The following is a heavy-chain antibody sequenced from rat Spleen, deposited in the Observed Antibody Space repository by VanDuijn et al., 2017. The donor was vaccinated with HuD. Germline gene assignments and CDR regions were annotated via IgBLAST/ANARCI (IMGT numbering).Heavy chain of an antibody. J-gene: IGHJ2*01. CDR1: GFTFSDYG. D-gene: IGHD1-1*01. Sequence: EVQLVESGGGLVQPGRSLKLSCAASGFTFSDYGMPWVRQAPTKGLEWVATISYAGSNTYYRDSVKGRFTISRDNAKSTLYLQMDSLRSEDTATYFCARHGNSGDYLDYWGQGVMVTVSS. CDR2: ISYAGSNT. CDR3: ARHGNSGDYLDY. V-gene: IGHV5-29*01.